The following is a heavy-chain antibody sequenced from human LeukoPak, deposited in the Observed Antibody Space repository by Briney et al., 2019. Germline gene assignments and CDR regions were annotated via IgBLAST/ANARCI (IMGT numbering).Heavy chain of an antibody. CDR1: GFTFSRHA. CDR2: ISGSGGST. CDR3: AKDLQLENAFDI. V-gene: IGHV3-23*01. Sequence: GGSLRLSCAASGFTFSRHAMSWVRQAPGKGLEWVSAISGSGGSTYYADSVKGRFTISRDNSKNTLYLQMNSLRAEDTAVYYCAKDLQLENAFDIWGQGTMVTVSS. D-gene: IGHD6-13*01. J-gene: IGHJ3*02.